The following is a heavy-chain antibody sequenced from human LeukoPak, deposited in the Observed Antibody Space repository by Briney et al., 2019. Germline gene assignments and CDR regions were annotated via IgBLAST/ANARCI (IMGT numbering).Heavy chain of an antibody. D-gene: IGHD5-18*01. V-gene: IGHV3-23*01. CDR2: ISGSGGST. CDR1: GFTFSSYA. CDR3: AKDSSYEGFMSDY. Sequence: PGGSLRLPCAASGFTFSSYAMSWVRQAPGKGLEWVSAISGSGGSTYYADSVKGRFTISRDNSKNTLYLQMNSLRAEDTAVYYCAKDSSYEGFMSDYWGQGTLVTVSS. J-gene: IGHJ4*02.